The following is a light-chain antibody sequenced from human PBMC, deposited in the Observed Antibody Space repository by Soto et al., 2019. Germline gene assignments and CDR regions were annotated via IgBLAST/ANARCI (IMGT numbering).Light chain of an antibody. Sequence: EIVLTQSPGTLSLSPGERATLSCRASQSVSSSYLAWYQQKPGQAPRLRIYGASSRATGIPDRFSASGSGTDFTLTIRRLEPEDFAVYYCHQYDSSPLTFGGGTKVEIK. CDR2: GAS. V-gene: IGKV3-20*01. CDR3: HQYDSSPLT. J-gene: IGKJ4*01. CDR1: QSVSSSY.